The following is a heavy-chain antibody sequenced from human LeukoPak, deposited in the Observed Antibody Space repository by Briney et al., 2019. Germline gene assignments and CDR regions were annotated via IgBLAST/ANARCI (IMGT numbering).Heavy chain of an antibody. V-gene: IGHV3-11*04. CDR2: ISSSGSTI. CDR3: ARVIVTKSGDY. CDR1: GFSVSSNY. D-gene: IGHD2-21*01. Sequence: PGGSLRLSCAVSGFSVSSNYMSWVRQAPGKGLEWVSYISSSGSTIYYADSVKGRFTISRDNAKNSLYLQMNSLRAEDTAVYYCARVIVTKSGDYWGQGTLVTVSS. J-gene: IGHJ4*02.